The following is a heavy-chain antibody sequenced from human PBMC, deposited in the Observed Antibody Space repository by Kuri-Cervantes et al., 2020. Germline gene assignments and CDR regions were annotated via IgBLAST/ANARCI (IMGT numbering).Heavy chain of an antibody. Sequence: ESLKISCAVYGGSFSGYYWSWIRQPPGKGLEWVGYIHYSGSTNSNPPLKSRVTISVDTSKNQFSLKLTSVTAADTAVYYCATLDSSGWYFDPWGQGTLVTVSS. V-gene: IGHV4-59*01. CDR3: ATLDSSGWYFDP. D-gene: IGHD6-19*01. J-gene: IGHJ5*02. CDR1: GGSFSGYY. CDR2: IHYSGST.